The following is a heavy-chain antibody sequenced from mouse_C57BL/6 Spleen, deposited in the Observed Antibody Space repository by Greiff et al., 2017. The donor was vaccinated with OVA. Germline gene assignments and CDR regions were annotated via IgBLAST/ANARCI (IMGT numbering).Heavy chain of an antibody. CDR2: ISSGSSTI. J-gene: IGHJ1*03. CDR3: ARGRYFYGSLHWYFDV. CDR1: GFTFSDYG. D-gene: IGHD1-1*01. V-gene: IGHV5-17*01. Sequence: EVMLVESGGGLVKPGGSLKLSCAASGFTFSDYGMHWVRQAPEKGLEWVAYISSGSSTIYYADTVKGRFTISRDNAKNTLFLQMTSLRSEDTAMYYCARGRYFYGSLHWYFDVWGTGTTVTVSS.